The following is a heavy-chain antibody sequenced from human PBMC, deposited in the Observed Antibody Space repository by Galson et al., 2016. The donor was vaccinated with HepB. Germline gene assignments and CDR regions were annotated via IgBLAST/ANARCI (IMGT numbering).Heavy chain of an antibody. J-gene: IGHJ3*01. CDR2: ISPNRGAT. D-gene: IGHD3-16*02. V-gene: IGHV1-2*04. CDR1: GYTFAAYS. Sequence: SVKVSCKASGYTFAAYSMHWVRQVPGQGLEWMGGISPNRGATNYAQKFQGLVTMSSDTSISTAYMEIYSLRSDGTALYFCARSPYDYVWGSDRYTAAAFDVWGQGTEVTVSS. CDR3: ARSPYDYVWGSDRYTAAAFDV.